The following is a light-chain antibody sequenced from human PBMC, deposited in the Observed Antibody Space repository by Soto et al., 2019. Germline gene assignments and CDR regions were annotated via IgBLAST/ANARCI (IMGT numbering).Light chain of an antibody. J-gene: IGLJ2*01. V-gene: IGLV1-51*01. CDR3: GTWDSSLSVV. Sequence: QSALTQPPSASGSPGQSVTISCTGTSSDVGGYNFVSWYQQHPGKAPKLLIYDNNKRPSGIPDRFSGSKSGTSATLGITGLQTGDEADYYCGTWDSSLSVVFGGGTQLTVL. CDR1: SSDVGGYNF. CDR2: DNN.